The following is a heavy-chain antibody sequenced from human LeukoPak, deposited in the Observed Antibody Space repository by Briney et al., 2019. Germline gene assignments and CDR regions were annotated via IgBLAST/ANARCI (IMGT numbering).Heavy chain of an antibody. D-gene: IGHD2-15*01. Sequence: ASVKVSCKASGYTFTSYDINWVRQATGQGLEWMGWMNPNSGNTGYAQKFQGRVTMTRNTSISTAYMELSSLRSEDTAVYYCAREGVAATLGVDAFDIWGQGTMVTVSS. V-gene: IGHV1-8*01. CDR3: AREGVAATLGVDAFDI. J-gene: IGHJ3*02. CDR2: MNPNSGNT. CDR1: GYTFTSYD.